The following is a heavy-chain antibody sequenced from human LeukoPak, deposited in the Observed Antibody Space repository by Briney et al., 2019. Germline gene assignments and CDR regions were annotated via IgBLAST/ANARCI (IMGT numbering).Heavy chain of an antibody. CDR1: GFTFVDYA. CDR3: TRGVDYDSSGCDY. J-gene: IGHJ4*02. Sequence: GGALRVSCTASGFTFVDYAMSWFRPAPGRGVEWVGFIRSKAYGGKTECAASVKGRFTISRDDSKSVAYLQMNSLKTEDTAVYYCTRGVDYDSSGCDYWGQGTLVTVSS. CDR2: IRSKAYGGKT. V-gene: IGHV3-49*03. D-gene: IGHD3-22*01.